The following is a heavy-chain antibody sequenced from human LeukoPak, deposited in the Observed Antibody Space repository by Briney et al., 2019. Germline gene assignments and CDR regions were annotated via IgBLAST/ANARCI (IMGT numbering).Heavy chain of an antibody. D-gene: IGHD3-16*02. Sequence: PGGSLRPSCAASGFTYSSYAMSWVRQPPGKGLGWVSAISGSGGSTYYADSVKGRFTISRDNSKNTLYLQMNSLRAEDTAVYYCAKVPHYDYVWGSYRPYFDYWGQGTLVTVSS. J-gene: IGHJ4*02. CDR3: AKVPHYDYVWGSYRPYFDY. CDR1: GFTYSSYA. V-gene: IGHV3-23*01. CDR2: ISGSGGST.